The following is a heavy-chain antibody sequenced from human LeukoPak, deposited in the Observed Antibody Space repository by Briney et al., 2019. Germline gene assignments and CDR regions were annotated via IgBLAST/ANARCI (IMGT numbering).Heavy chain of an antibody. Sequence: KTSQTLSLTCTVSGGSISSGSYYWSWIRQPAGEGLEWIGRIYTSGSTNYNPSLKSRVTIPVDTSKNQFSLKLSSVTAADTAVYYCARELATMLXYFDXXGQGXLLTVSS. V-gene: IGHV4-61*02. J-gene: IGHJ4*02. D-gene: IGHD5-24*01. CDR3: ARELATMLXYFDX. CDR2: IYTSGST. CDR1: GGSISSGSYY.